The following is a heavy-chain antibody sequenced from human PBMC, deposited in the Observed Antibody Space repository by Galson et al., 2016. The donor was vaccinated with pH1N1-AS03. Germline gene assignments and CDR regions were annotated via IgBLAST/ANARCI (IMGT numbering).Heavy chain of an antibody. V-gene: IGHV4-31*03. D-gene: IGHD4-17*01. CDR3: ARDRHDYGPDPFDI. J-gene: IGHJ3*02. CDR2: IYYSGST. Sequence: TLSLTCTVSGASISDGGYYWSWIRHFPGKGLEWIGYIYYSGSTYYNPSLKSRLTISVDTSKNQFSPKLNSGTAAGTAVYYCARDRHDYGPDPFDIWGQGTMVTVSS. CDR1: GASISDGGYY.